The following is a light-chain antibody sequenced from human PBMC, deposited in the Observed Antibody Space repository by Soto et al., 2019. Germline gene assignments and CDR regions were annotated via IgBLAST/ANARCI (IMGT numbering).Light chain of an antibody. J-gene: IGKJ5*01. V-gene: IGKV3-15*01. CDR2: GAS. Sequence: EIVMTQSPATLSVSPGARATLSCRSSQSVRGNLAWYQQKPGQSPRLLIYGASSRATGIPARFSGSGSGTEFTLTISSLQSEDFAVYYCQQYNNWPFITFGPGTRLEIK. CDR3: QQYNNWPFIT. CDR1: QSVRGN.